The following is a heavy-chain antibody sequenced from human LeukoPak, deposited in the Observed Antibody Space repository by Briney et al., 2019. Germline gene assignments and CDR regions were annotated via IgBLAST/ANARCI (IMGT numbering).Heavy chain of an antibody. CDR2: ISSNGGST. J-gene: IGHJ4*02. V-gene: IGHV3-64*01. CDR3: ARDMNPYGDLNSLDY. CDR1: GFTFSSYA. D-gene: IGHD4-17*01. Sequence: TGGSLRLSCVASGFTFSSYAMHWVRQAPGKGLEYVSAISSNGGSTYYANSVKGRFTISRDNSKNTLYLQMGSLRAEDMAVYYCARDMNPYGDLNSLDYWGQGTLVTVSS.